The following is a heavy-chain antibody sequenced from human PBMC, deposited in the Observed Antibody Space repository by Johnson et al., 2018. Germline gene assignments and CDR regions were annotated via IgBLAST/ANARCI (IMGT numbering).Heavy chain of an antibody. Sequence: VQLVQAGVEVKEPGESLKICCKGSGYSFTSYWIGWVRQMPGKGLEWMGIIYPGDSDTTYSPSFQGQVTISADKSTSTAYLQGSNLKASDTAMYYCACIMGGGRYRAFDIWGQGTMVTVSS. CDR2: IYPGDSDT. CDR3: ACIMGGGRYRAFDI. D-gene: IGHD2-8*01. V-gene: IGHV5-51*03. J-gene: IGHJ3*02. CDR1: GYSFTSYW.